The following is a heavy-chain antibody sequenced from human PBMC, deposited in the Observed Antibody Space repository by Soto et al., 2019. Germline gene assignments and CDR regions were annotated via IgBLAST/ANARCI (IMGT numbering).Heavy chain of an antibody. D-gene: IGHD3-22*01. J-gene: IGHJ4*02. CDR3: ARVRDSSGYWPFDY. V-gene: IGHV1-46*01. CDR1: GYTFTSYY. Sequence: ASVTVSCKASGYTFTSYYMHWVRQAPGQGLEWLGIINPSGGSTSYAQKFQGRVTMTRDTSTSTVYMELRSLRSENAAVYYCARVRDSSGYWPFDYWGQGTLVTVS. CDR2: INPSGGST.